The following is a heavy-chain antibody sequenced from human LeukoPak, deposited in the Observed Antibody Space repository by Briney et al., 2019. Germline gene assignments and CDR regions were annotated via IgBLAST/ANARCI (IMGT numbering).Heavy chain of an antibody. V-gene: IGHV3-11*04. CDR2: ISSSGSTI. Sequence: GGSLRLSCAASGFTFSDYYMSWIRQAPGKGLEWVSYISSSGSTIYYADSVKGRFTISRDNAKNSLYLQMNSLRAEDTAVYYCARVIDSVVVAGGSYYYYYYMDVWGKGTTVTVSS. CDR3: ARVIDSVVVAGGSYYYYYYMDV. CDR1: GFTFSDYY. J-gene: IGHJ6*03. D-gene: IGHD2-15*01.